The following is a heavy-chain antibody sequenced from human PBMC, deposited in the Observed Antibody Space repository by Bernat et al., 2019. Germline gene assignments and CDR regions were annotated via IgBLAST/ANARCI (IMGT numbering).Heavy chain of an antibody. J-gene: IGHJ4*02. V-gene: IGHV3-49*03. CDR3: TRDRGTAMVLSGMFDY. D-gene: IGHD5-18*01. Sequence: EVQLVESGGGLVQPGRSLRLSCTASGFTFGDYAMSWFRQAPGKGLEWVGFIRSKAYGGTTEYAASVKGRFTISRDDSKSIAYLQMNSLKTEDTAVYYCTRDRGTAMVLSGMFDYWGQGTLVTVSS. CDR1: GFTFGDYA. CDR2: IRSKAYGGTT.